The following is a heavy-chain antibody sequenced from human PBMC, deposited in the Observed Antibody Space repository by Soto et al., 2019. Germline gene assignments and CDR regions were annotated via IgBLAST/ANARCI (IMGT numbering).Heavy chain of an antibody. D-gene: IGHD3-16*01. CDR1: GFIFSDYW. V-gene: IGHV3-7*01. CDR3: ARGHHDTWGGSDALDI. CDR2: INQGGSEK. J-gene: IGHJ3*02. Sequence: EVQLVESGGGLVQPGGSLRLSCAASGFIFSDYWMNWVRQAPGKGLEWVANINQGGSEKYYVDSVKGRFTISRDNAKNSLYLQMDSLRVEDTAVSYCARGHHDTWGGSDALDIWGQGTMVIVSS.